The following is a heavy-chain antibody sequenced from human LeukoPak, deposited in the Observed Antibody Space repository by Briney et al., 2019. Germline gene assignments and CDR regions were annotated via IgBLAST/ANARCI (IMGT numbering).Heavy chain of an antibody. J-gene: IGHJ4*02. Sequence: ASLKASCKASGYTFTRYAMNWVRQAPGQRREWLGWINTNTVNPTYAQGFTGRFVFSLDTSVSTAYLQISSLKAEDTAVYYCARQGPGYCSSTRCYGVGHWGQGTLVTVSS. V-gene: IGHV7-4-1*02. CDR1: GYTFTRYA. CDR3: ARQGPGYCSSTRCYGVGH. CDR2: INTNTVNP. D-gene: IGHD2-2*01.